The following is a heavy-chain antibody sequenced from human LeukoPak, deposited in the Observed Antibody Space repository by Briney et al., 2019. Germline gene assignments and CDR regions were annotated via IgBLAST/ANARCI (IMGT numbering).Heavy chain of an antibody. CDR2: ISSSSSYI. CDR3: ARDAHRSSWYYYGMDV. V-gene: IGHV3-21*01. J-gene: IGHJ6*02. CDR1: GFTFSSYS. D-gene: IGHD6-13*01. Sequence: PGGSLRLSCAASGFTFSSYSMNWVRQAPGKGLEWVSSISSSSSYIYYADSVKGRFTISRDNAKNSLYLQMNSLRAEDTAVYYCARDAHRSSWYYYGMDVWGQGTTVTVSS.